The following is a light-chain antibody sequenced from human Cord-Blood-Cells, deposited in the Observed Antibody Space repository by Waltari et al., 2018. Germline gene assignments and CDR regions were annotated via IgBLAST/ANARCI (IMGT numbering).Light chain of an antibody. J-gene: IGLJ1*01. Sequence: QSALTQPRSVSGSPGQSATISCTGTSSDVGGSNYVSWYQQHPGKAPKLMIYDVSKRPSGVPDRFSGSKSGNTASLTISGLQAEDEADYYCCSYAGSYTFYVFGTGTKVTVL. CDR3: CSYAGSYTFYV. CDR1: SSDVGGSNY. CDR2: DVS. V-gene: IGLV2-11*01.